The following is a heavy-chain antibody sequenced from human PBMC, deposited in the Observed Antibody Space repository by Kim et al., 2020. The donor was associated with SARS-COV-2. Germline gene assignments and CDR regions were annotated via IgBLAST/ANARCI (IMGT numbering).Heavy chain of an antibody. J-gene: IGHJ5*02. CDR3: ARGYCSGGSCPVKFDP. D-gene: IGHD2-15*01. V-gene: IGHV1-3*01. Sequence: NFQGRISITRDTSASTAYMELRSLRSEDTAVYYCARGYCSGGSCPVKFDPWGQGTLVTVSS.